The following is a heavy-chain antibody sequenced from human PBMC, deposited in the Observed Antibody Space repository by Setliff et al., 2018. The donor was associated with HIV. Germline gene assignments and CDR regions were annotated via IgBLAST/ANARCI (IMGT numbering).Heavy chain of an antibody. CDR1: GYSFTTYW. CDR3: ARQTVHTTHSLDFGSPNRDYYYGMDV. Sequence: GESLKISCMGSGYSFTTYWITWVRQMPGKGLEWMGRIDPSDSYTDYSQSFHGHVTLSVDRSINTAYLQWSSLKASDTAMYYCARQTVHTTHSLDFGSPNRDYYYGMDVWGQGTTVTVSS. J-gene: IGHJ6*02. CDR2: IDPSDSYT. D-gene: IGHD1-1*01. V-gene: IGHV5-10-1*01.